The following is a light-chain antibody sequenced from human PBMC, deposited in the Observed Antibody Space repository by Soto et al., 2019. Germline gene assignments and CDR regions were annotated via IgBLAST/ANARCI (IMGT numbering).Light chain of an antibody. Sequence: EIVMTQSPATLSVSPGERATLSCRASQSVSSNLAWYQQKPGQAPRLLIYGASIRATGIPARFSGSGSGTEFTITISSLQSEDFAVYYCQQYNNWSPFTFGPGTKVDIK. CDR2: GAS. J-gene: IGKJ3*01. CDR3: QQYNNWSPFT. CDR1: QSVSSN. V-gene: IGKV3D-15*01.